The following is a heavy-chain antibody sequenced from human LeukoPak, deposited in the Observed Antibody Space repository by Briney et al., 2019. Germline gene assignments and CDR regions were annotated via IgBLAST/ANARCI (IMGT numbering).Heavy chain of an antibody. CDR3: ATERGLITMVRGVTIDY. Sequence: ASVKVSCKASGYTFTSYDINWVRQATGQGLEWMGWMNPNSGGTNYAQKFQGRVTMTRDTSISTAYMELSRLRSDDTAVYYCATERGLITMVRGVTIDYWGQGTLVTVSS. CDR2: MNPNSGGT. V-gene: IGHV1-2*02. D-gene: IGHD3-10*01. CDR1: GYTFTSYD. J-gene: IGHJ4*02.